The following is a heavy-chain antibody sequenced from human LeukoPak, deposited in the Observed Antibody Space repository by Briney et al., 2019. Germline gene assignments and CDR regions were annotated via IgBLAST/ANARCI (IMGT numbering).Heavy chain of an antibody. CDR2: IWYDGSNK. D-gene: IGHD4-17*01. CDR1: GFTFSSYG. V-gene: IGHV3-33*01. CDR3: ARDTVIGSGGRWTNNWFDP. J-gene: IGHJ5*02. Sequence: GRSLRLSCAASGFTFSSYGMHWVRQAPGKGLEWVAVIWYDGSNKYYADSVKGRFTISRDNSKNTPYLQMNSLRAEDTAVYYCARDTVIGSGGRWTNNWFDPWGQGTLVTVSS.